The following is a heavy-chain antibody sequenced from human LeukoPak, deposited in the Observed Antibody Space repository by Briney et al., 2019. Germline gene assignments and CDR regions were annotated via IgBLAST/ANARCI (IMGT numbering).Heavy chain of an antibody. Sequence: GGSLRLSCAASGFTFSNYGMHWVRQAPGKGLEWVAVISYDGSTKIYADSVKGRFTISRDNSKNTLFLQMNSLGADDTAVYYCGSGTYLYYFDYWGQGALVTVSS. D-gene: IGHD1-26*01. J-gene: IGHJ4*02. V-gene: IGHV3-30*03. CDR1: GFTFSNYG. CDR2: ISYDGSTK. CDR3: GSGTYLYYFDY.